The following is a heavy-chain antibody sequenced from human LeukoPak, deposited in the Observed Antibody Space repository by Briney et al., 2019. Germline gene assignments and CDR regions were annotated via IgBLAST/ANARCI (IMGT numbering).Heavy chain of an antibody. Sequence: ASVKVSCKASGYTFTGYYMHWVRQAPGQGLEWMGWINPNSGGTNYAQKFQGRVTMTRDTSISTAYMELSRPRSDDTAVYYCARASNSLSGSYYSWGQGTLVTVSS. CDR3: ARASNSLSGSYYS. CDR2: INPNSGGT. V-gene: IGHV1-2*02. J-gene: IGHJ4*02. D-gene: IGHD1-26*01. CDR1: GYTFTGYY.